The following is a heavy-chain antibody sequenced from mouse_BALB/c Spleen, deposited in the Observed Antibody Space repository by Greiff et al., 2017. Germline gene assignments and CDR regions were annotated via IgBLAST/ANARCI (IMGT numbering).Heavy chain of an antibody. V-gene: IGHV1-69*02. J-gene: IGHJ4*01. CDR2: IDPSDSET. Sequence: VQLQQPGAELVKPGAPVKLSCKASGYTFTSYWMNWVKQRPGRGLEWIGRIDPSDSETHYNQKFKDKATLTVDKSSSTAYIQLSSLTSEDSAVYYCAREYGMDYWGQGTSVTVSS. CDR3: AREYGMDY. CDR1: GYTFTSYW.